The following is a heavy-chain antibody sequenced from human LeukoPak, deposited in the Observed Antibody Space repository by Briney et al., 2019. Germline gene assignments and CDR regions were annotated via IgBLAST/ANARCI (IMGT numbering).Heavy chain of an antibody. CDR2: INPNSGGT. V-gene: IGHV1-2*04. Sequence: GASVKVSCKASGYTFTGYYMHWVRQAPGQGLEWMGWINPNSGGTNYAQKFQGWVTMTRDTSISTAYMELSRLRSDDTAVYYCARGVAGTDYDFWSGYLELNHYYYGMDVWGQGTTVTVSS. J-gene: IGHJ6*02. CDR3: ARGVAGTDYDFWSGYLELNHYYYGMDV. D-gene: IGHD3-3*01. CDR1: GYTFTGYY.